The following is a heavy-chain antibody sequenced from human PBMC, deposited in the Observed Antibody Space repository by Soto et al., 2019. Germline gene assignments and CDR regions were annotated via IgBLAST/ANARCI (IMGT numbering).Heavy chain of an antibody. CDR3: ARDSSGRYAWGMDA. Sequence: GGSLRLSCAASGFTFSNYWMHWVRQSPGKGLVWVSRINSDETITSYADSVKGRFTISRDSSMNTLYLQMNSLRVEDTAVYFCARDSSGRYAWGMDAWGRGTAVTVSS. CDR1: GFTFSNYW. D-gene: IGHD2-2*01. V-gene: IGHV3-74*01. CDR2: INSDETIT. J-gene: IGHJ6*02.